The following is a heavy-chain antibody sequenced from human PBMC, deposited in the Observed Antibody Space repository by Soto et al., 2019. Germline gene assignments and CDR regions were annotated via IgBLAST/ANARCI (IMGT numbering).Heavy chain of an antibody. Sequence: QVQLVQSGAEVKKPGSSVKVSCKASGGTFSSYAISWVRQAPGQGLEWMGGIIPIFTTANYAQKFQGRVTITADESTSTAYMELSSLRFEDTAVYYCARHTDIVVVVAATPFSWFDPWGQGTLVTVSS. J-gene: IGHJ5*02. CDR1: GGTFSSYA. V-gene: IGHV1-69*12. D-gene: IGHD2-15*01. CDR2: IIPIFTTA. CDR3: ARHTDIVVVVAATPFSWFDP.